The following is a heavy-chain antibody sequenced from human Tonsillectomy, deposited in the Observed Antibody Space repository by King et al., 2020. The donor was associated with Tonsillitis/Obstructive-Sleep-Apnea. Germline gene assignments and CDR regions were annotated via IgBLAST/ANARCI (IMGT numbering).Heavy chain of an antibody. CDR1: GYTFTSYY. D-gene: IGHD3-16*02. CDR2: INPSGGST. V-gene: IGHV1-46*01. Sequence: MQLVESGAEVKKPGASVKVSCKASGYTFTSYYMHWVRQAPGQGLEWMGIINPSGGSTSYAQKSQGRVTMTRDTSTSTVYMELSSLGSEDTAVYYCAGDRRIMITFGGVIARRNAFDIWGQGTMVTVSS. J-gene: IGHJ3*02. CDR3: AGDRRIMITFGGVIARRNAFDI.